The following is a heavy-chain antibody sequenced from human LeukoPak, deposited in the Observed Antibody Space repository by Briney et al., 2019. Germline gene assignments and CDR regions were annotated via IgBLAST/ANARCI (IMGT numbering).Heavy chain of an antibody. CDR1: GGSISTFY. V-gene: IGHV4-59*08. D-gene: IGHD3-10*01. Sequence: SSETLSLTCTVSGGSISTFYWSWIRQPPGKGLEYIGYIDYSGSTNYNPSLKSRVIISVDTSNNQFSLKLSSVTAADTAVYYCARHSRSVDYGSGSYTWDYWGQGTLVTVSS. J-gene: IGHJ4*02. CDR2: IDYSGST. CDR3: ARHSRSVDYGSGSYTWDY.